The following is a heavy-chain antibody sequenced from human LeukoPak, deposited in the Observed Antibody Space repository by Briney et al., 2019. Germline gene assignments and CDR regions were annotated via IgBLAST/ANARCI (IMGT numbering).Heavy chain of an antibody. CDR1: GFTVSSKY. Sequence: VQPGGSLRLSCAASGFTVSSKYMSWVRQAPGKGLEWVSVIYSGGSTYYADSVKGRFTISRDNSKNTLYLQMNSLRAEDTAVYYCARGGPSVAAAVDYWGQGTLVTVSS. CDR3: ARGGPSVAAAVDY. J-gene: IGHJ4*02. V-gene: IGHV3-66*01. D-gene: IGHD6-13*01. CDR2: IYSGGST.